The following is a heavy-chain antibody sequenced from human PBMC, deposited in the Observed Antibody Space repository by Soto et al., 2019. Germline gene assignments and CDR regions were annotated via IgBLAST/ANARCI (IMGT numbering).Heavy chain of an antibody. CDR3: ARRVKGTMVRAFDY. V-gene: IGHV4-59*04. CDR1: GGSISSYY. CDR2: IYYSGGT. Sequence: PSETLSLTCTVSGGSISSYYWSWIRQPPGKGLEWIGYIYYSGGTYYKPSLKSRITISIDTSKNQFSLKLSSVTAADTAVYYCARRVKGTMVRAFDYWGQGILVTVSS. J-gene: IGHJ4*02. D-gene: IGHD3-10*01.